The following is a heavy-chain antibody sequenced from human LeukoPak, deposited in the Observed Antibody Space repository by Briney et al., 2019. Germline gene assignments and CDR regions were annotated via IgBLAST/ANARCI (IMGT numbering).Heavy chain of an antibody. CDR3: ARGDAYCSGGSCHSGNFDQ. V-gene: IGHV1-18*04. Sequence: GASVKVSCKASGYTFTSYGISWVGQAPGQGLEWMGWISGYNGNTNYAQKLRGRVTMTTDTSTSTAYMELRSLRSDDTAVYYCARGDAYCSGGSCHSGNFDQWGQGTLVTVSS. J-gene: IGHJ4*02. CDR1: GYTFTSYG. CDR2: ISGYNGNT. D-gene: IGHD2-15*01.